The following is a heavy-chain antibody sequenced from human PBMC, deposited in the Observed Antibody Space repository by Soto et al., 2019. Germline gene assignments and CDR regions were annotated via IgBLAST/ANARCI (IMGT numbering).Heavy chain of an antibody. J-gene: IGHJ5*02. V-gene: IGHV3-33*01. D-gene: IGHD6-13*01. CDR1: GFTFSSYG. CDR2: IGYDGSNK. Sequence: QVQLVESGGGVVQPGRSLRLSCAASGFTFSSYGMHWVRQAPGKGLEGVAVIGYDGSNKYYADSVKGRFTISRDNSKNTLYLQMNSLRAEDTAVYYCARDRRGSSSWYRNWFDPWGQGTLVTVSS. CDR3: ARDRRGSSSWYRNWFDP.